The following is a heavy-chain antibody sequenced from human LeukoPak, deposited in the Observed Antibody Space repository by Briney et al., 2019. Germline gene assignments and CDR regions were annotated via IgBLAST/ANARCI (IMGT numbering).Heavy chain of an antibody. V-gene: IGHV4-59*08. CDR1: GDSISYYY. CDR3: ARHARDTSDYYDF. Sequence: SETLSLTCTVSGDSISYYYWSWLRQPPGKGLEWIGYIYYSGSTDYNPSLKSRVTISVDPSQNQFSLRLSSMTAADTAVYYCARHARDTSDYYDFWGQGTLVTVSS. CDR2: IYYSGST. D-gene: IGHD3-22*01. J-gene: IGHJ4*02.